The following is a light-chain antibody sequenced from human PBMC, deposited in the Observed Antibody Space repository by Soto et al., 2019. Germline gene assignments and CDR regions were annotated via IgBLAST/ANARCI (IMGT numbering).Light chain of an antibody. V-gene: IGKV1-27*01. CDR3: QKYDNAPRT. Sequence: DIQMTQSPSSLSASVGDRVTITCRASQGISSYLAWYQQKPGKAPKLLIYAASTLQSGVPSRFSGRGSGTDFTLTISSLQPEDVATYYCQKYDNAPRTFGQGTKVEI. CDR2: AAS. J-gene: IGKJ1*01. CDR1: QGISSY.